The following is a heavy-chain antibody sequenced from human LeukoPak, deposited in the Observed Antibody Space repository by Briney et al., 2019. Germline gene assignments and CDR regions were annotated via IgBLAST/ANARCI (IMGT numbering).Heavy chain of an antibody. J-gene: IGHJ4*02. D-gene: IGHD3-22*01. V-gene: IGHV3-74*01. CDR3: VRDWGYDSSGYWQKYFDT. CDR2: INHDGSST. CDR1: GFTFTTFW. Sequence: PGGSLRLSCATSGFTFTTFWMHCVRHAPGKGLVWVSRINHDGSSTNYADSVKGRFTISRDNAKNTVYLQMNSLRAEDTAVYYCVRDWGYDSSGYWQKYFDTWGQGTLVTVSS.